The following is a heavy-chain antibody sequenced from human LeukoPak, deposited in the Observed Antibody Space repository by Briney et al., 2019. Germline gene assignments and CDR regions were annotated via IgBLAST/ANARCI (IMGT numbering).Heavy chain of an antibody. CDR2: IYHRGST. CDR3: ARVTTVSGDAFDI. Sequence: PSETLSLTCSVSGGSISSSGYSWRWIRQPPEKGLEWIAYIYHRGSTYNNPSLKSRVTISVDRSKNQFSLKLSSVTGADTAVYYCARVTTVSGDAFDIWGQGTMVTVSS. V-gene: IGHV4-30-2*01. CDR1: GGSISSSGYS. J-gene: IGHJ3*02. D-gene: IGHD4-17*01.